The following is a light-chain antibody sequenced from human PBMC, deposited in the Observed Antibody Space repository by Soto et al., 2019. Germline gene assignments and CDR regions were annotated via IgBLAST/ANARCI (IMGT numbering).Light chain of an antibody. CDR2: EVS. J-gene: IGLJ3*02. Sequence: QSALTQPPSASGSPGQSVTISCTGTSSDVGGYNYVSWYQQYPGKAPKLMIYEVSQRPSGVPDRCSGSTSGKTASLTVSGVLPEDEADYYCPSYAGSNIWVFGGGTKLTVL. V-gene: IGLV2-8*01. CDR3: PSYAGSNIWV. CDR1: SSDVGGYNY.